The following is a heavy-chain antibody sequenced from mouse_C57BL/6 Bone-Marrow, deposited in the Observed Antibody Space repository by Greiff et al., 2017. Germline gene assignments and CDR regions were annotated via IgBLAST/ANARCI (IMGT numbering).Heavy chain of an antibody. V-gene: IGHV5-4*03. CDR1: GFTFSSDA. CDR2: LSDGGSYT. D-gene: IGHD1-1*01. CDR3: ARGDYGSSSFDY. J-gene: IGHJ2*01. Sequence: EVKLVESGGGLVKPGGSLKLSCAASGFTFSSDAMSWVRQTPEKRLGWVATLSDGGSYTYYPDNVQGRFTISRDNGKNNLYLQMSQLKSENTAMYYCARGDYGSSSFDYWGQGTTLTVSS.